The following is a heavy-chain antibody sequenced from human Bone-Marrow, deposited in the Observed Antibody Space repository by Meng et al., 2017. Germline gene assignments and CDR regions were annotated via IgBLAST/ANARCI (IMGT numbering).Heavy chain of an antibody. CDR3: ARPGGYSSNWPLQH. CDR2: VNPSGGST. J-gene: IGHJ1*01. D-gene: IGHD6-13*01. CDR1: GYSFISFY. Sequence: QVQLVQAGPEVMNPGAAWKVSCKTSGYSFISFYIHWVRQAPGQGLEWMAVVNPSGGSTAYAPRFQDRVTMTSDMSTSTFFMELSSLRPEDTAVYYCARPGGYSSNWPLQHWGQGTLVTVSS. V-gene: IGHV1-46*01.